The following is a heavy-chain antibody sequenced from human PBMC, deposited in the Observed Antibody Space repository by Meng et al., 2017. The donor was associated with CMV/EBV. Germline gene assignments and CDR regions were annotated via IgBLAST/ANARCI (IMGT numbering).Heavy chain of an antibody. CDR3: ARAPAAYYYYYYMDV. Sequence: QAQCQESGPGPVKAPPTLSLTCTVSGGPISSGDYYCSWIRQPPGKGLEWIGYIYYSGSTYYNPSLKSRVTISVDTSKNQFSLKLSSVTAADTAVYYCARAPAAYYYYYYMDVWGKGTMVTVSS. J-gene: IGHJ6*03. D-gene: IGHD2-2*01. CDR1: GGPISSGDYY. V-gene: IGHV4-30-4*08. CDR2: IYYSGST.